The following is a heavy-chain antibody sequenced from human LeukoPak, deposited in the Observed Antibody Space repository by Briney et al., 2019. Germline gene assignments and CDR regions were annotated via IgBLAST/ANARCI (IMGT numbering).Heavy chain of an antibody. V-gene: IGHV3-11*01. J-gene: IGHJ4*02. CDR3: ARRGNTDSWTVLIDY. CDR1: GFTFRDFY. D-gene: IGHD3/OR15-3a*01. CDR2: ISEDGRIT. Sequence: GGSLRLSCAASGFTFRDFYMTWIRQAPGKGLEWISYISEDGRITYYADSLKGRFTISRDNAKNSLSLQVDSLRADDTAVYFCARRGNTDSWTVLIDYWGQGTLVTVSS.